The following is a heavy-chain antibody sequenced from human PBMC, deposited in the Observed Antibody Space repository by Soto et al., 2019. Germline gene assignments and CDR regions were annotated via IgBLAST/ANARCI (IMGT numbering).Heavy chain of an antibody. CDR3: ARGRYCLTGRCFPNWFDS. V-gene: IGHV4-30-4*01. CDR1: GDSISTVDYF. D-gene: IGHD2-15*01. J-gene: IGHJ5*01. Sequence: SETLSLTCSVSGDSISTVDYFWAWVRQPPGQALEYIGYIYKSATTYYNPSFESRVAISLDTSKSQFSLNVTSLTAADTAVYFCARGRYCLTGRCFPNWFDSWGQGALVT. CDR2: IYKSATT.